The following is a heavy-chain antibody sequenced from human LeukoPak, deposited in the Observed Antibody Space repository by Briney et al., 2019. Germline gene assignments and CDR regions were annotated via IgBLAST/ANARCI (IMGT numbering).Heavy chain of an antibody. CDR1: GFTVSSNY. V-gene: IGHV3-66*01. J-gene: IGHJ1*01. CDR2: IYSGGST. CDR3: ARVEYCTSTTCYSNFQH. D-gene: IGHD2/OR15-2a*01. Sequence: GGSLRLSCAASGFTVSSNYMSWVRQAPGKGLEWVSVIYSGGSTYYADSVRGRFTISRDNAKNTLYLQMNSLKVEDTAVYYCARVEYCTSTTCYSNFQHWGQGTLVTVSS.